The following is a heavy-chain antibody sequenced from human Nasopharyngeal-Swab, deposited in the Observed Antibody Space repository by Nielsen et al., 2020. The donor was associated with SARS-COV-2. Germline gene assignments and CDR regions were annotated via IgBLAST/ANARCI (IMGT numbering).Heavy chain of an antibody. Sequence: ASVKVSCKASGYTFTSYDINWARQATGQGLEWMGWMNPNSGNTGYAQKFQGRVTMTRNTSISTAYMELSSLRSEDTAVYYCARDREPGIAYYYGMDVWGQGTTVTVSS. D-gene: IGHD6-13*01. J-gene: IGHJ6*02. CDR3: ARDREPGIAYYYGMDV. CDR2: MNPNSGNT. V-gene: IGHV1-8*01. CDR1: GYTFTSYD.